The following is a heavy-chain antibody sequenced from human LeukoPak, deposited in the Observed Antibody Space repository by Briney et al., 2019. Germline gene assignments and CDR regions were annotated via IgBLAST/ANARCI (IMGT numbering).Heavy chain of an antibody. CDR2: ISGSGGST. D-gene: IGHD5-12*01. J-gene: IGHJ4*02. V-gene: IGHV3-23*01. CDR1: GFTFSSYA. CDR3: AKTRGYSGYDCSDY. Sequence: GGSLRLSCAASGFTFSSYAMSWVRQAPGKGLEWVSAISGSGGSTFYADSVKGRFTISRDNSKNTLYLQMNSLRAEDTAVYYCAKTRGYSGYDCSDYWGQGTLVTVSS.